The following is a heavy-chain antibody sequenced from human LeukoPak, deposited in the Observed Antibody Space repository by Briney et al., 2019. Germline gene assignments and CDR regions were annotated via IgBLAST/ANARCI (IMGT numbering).Heavy chain of an antibody. J-gene: IGHJ4*02. CDR2: INPNSGGT. Sequence: ASVKVSCKASGYTFTGCYMHWVRQAPGQGLEWMGWINPNSGGTNYAQKFQGRVTMTRNTSISTAYVELSSLRSEDTAVYYCARSRATVTTYYFDYWGQGTLVTVSS. V-gene: IGHV1-2*02. CDR1: GYTFTGCY. D-gene: IGHD4-11*01. CDR3: ARSRATVTTYYFDY.